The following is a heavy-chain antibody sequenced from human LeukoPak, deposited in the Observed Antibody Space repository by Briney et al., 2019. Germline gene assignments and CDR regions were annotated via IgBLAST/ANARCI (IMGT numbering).Heavy chain of an antibody. CDR3: ARVAIAVAGPFDY. CDR1: GYSISSGYY. D-gene: IGHD6-19*01. J-gene: IGHJ4*02. V-gene: IGHV4-38-2*02. Sequence: SETLSLTCTVSGYSISSGYYWGWIRQPPGKGLEWIGSIYHSGSTYYNPSLKSRVTISVDTSKNQSSLKLSSVTAADTAVYYCARVAIAVAGPFDYWGQGTLVTVSS. CDR2: IYHSGST.